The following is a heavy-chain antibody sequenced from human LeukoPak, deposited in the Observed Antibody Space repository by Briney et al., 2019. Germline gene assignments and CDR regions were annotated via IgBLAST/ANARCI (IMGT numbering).Heavy chain of an antibody. V-gene: IGHV3-74*01. CDR1: GFTFSSYW. CDR2: INGDGSRT. J-gene: IGHJ4*02. Sequence: GGSLRLSCAASGFTFSSYWMHWVRQAPGKGLVWVSRINGDGSRTNYADSVKGRFTISRDNSKNTLYLKLNSLRAEDTVVYYCAKDGQPSTRSYLCTHGLCYQDYWGQGTLVTVSS. D-gene: IGHD2-8*01. CDR3: AKDGQPSTRSYLCTHGLCYQDY.